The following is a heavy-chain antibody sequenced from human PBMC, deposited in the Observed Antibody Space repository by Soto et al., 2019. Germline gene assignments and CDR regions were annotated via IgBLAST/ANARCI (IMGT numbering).Heavy chain of an antibody. CDR1: GFTFSSYW. CDR3: TRDLYSSGCTDY. Sequence: GSLRLSCAASGFTFSSYWMHWVRQAPGKGLVWVSRINSDGSSTSYADSVKGRFTISRDNAKNTLYLQMNSLRAEDTAVYYCTRDLYSSGCTDYWGQGTLVTVSS. J-gene: IGHJ4*02. V-gene: IGHV3-74*01. CDR2: INSDGSST. D-gene: IGHD6-19*01.